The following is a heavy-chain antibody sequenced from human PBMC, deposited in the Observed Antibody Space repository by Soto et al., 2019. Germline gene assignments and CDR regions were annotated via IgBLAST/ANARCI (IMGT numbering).Heavy chain of an antibody. D-gene: IGHD2-15*01. CDR3: AREGRYCSGGSCYYYYYGMDV. CDR2: INPNSGDT. Sequence: ASVKVSCKASGYTFTGYYMHWVRQAPGQGLEWMGWINPNSGDTNYAQKFQGWVTMTRDTSISTAYMELSRLRSDDTAVYYCAREGRYCSGGSCYYYYYGMDVWGQGTTVTVS. CDR1: GYTFTGYY. V-gene: IGHV1-2*04. J-gene: IGHJ6*02.